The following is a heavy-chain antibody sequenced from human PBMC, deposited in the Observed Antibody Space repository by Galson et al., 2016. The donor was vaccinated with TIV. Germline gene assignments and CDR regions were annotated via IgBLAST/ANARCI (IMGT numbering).Heavy chain of an antibody. CDR1: GGSISSYY. CDR2: IYYSGTT. V-gene: IGHV4-59*01. CDR3: ATAGYSNLNYLGMDV. Sequence: LTCSVSGGSISSYYWSWIRQPPGKGLEWLGYIYYSGTTKYNPSLKSRVSISADTSKTQLSLRLSSVTAADTAVYYCATAGYSNLNYLGMDVWGQGTTVTVSS. J-gene: IGHJ6*02. D-gene: IGHD4-11*01.